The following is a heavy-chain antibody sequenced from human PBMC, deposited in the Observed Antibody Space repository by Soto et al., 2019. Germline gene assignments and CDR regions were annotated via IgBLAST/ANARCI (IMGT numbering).Heavy chain of an antibody. D-gene: IGHD1-1*01. CDR2: IYYSGST. J-gene: IGHJ5*02. V-gene: IGHV4-39*01. CDR3: ASANRDDVPVDWFDP. Sequence: SETLSLTCTVSGGSISSSSYYWGWIRQPPGKGLEWIGSIYYSGSTYYNPSLKSRVTISVDTSKNQFSLKLSSVTAADTAVYYCASANRDDVPVDWFDPWGQGTLVTVSS. CDR1: GGSISSSSYY.